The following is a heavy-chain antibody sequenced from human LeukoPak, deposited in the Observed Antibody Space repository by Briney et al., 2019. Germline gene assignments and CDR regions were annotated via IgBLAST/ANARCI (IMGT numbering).Heavy chain of an antibody. D-gene: IGHD1/OR15-1a*01. CDR3: ARDNNKAESNYYYYYMDV. V-gene: IGHV4-59*12. J-gene: IGHJ6*03. CDR1: GDSISGYY. Sequence: SETLSLTCSVSGDSISGYYWSWIRQPPGKGLEWIAYIYDSENNNYNPSLRSRAAISVDTSNNQFSLKLSSVTAADTAVYYCARDNNKAESNYYYYYMDVWGKGTTVTVSS. CDR2: IYDSENN.